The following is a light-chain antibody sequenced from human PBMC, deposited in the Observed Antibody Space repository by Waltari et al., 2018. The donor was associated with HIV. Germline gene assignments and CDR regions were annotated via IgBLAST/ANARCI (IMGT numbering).Light chain of an antibody. V-gene: IGLV4-69*01. Sequence: QLVLTQSPSASASLGASVKLTCTLSSGHNSYAIAWHQQQPEKGPRYLMKLKSDGSHKKGDGIPDRFSGSSSVAERYLTISRLQSEDEADYYCQTWATGIRVFGGGTTLTVL. CDR2: LKSDGSH. CDR3: QTWATGIRV. CDR1: SGHNSYA. J-gene: IGLJ3*02.